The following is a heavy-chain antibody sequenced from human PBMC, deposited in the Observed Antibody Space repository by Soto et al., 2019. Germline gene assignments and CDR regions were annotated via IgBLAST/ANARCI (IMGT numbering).Heavy chain of an antibody. CDR1: GGTFSRHA. V-gene: IGHV1-69*01. J-gene: IGHJ4*02. Sequence: QVQLVQSGAEVRKPGSSVKVSCKASGGTFSRHAISWVRQAPGQGLEWMGGIIPIFGTANHAQKFQGRVTITADESTSTAYMELSSLRSEDTAIYYCARDPRYSGGVDYWGQGTLVTVSS. CDR2: IIPIFGTA. D-gene: IGHD1-26*01. CDR3: ARDPRYSGGVDY.